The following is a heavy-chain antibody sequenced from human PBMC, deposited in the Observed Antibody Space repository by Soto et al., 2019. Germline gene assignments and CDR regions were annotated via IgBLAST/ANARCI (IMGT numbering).Heavy chain of an antibody. CDR1: GYTFTSYG. V-gene: IGHV1-18*01. J-gene: IGHJ4*02. Sequence: GASVKVSFKASGYTFTSYGISWLRQAPGQGLEWVGWISAHNGDTRYAQNLQGRITMTTDTFTNTAYMELTSLTSDDTAVYYCARDWSRYYDSSGLMWFYWGQGTLVTVSS. D-gene: IGHD3-22*01. CDR2: ISAHNGDT. CDR3: ARDWSRYYDSSGLMWFY.